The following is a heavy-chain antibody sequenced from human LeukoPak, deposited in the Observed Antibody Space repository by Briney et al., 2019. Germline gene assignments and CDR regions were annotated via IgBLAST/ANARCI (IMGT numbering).Heavy chain of an antibody. Sequence: GESLKISCKCSGYSFPTYWIGWVRQMPEKGLEWMGIIYPGDSDTRYSPSFQGQVTISADKSISTAYLQWGSLKASDSAMYYCVRPVYSSGWNYYFDYWGQGTLVTVSS. V-gene: IGHV5-51*01. D-gene: IGHD6-19*01. CDR2: IYPGDSDT. CDR1: GYSFPTYW. CDR3: VRPVYSSGWNYYFDY. J-gene: IGHJ4*02.